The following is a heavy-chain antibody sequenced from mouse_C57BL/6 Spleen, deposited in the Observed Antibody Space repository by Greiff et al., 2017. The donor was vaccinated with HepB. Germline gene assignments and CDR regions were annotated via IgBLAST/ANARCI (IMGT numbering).Heavy chain of an antibody. V-gene: IGHV1-39*01. D-gene: IGHD2-4*01. Sequence: EVQLQQSGPELVKPGASVKISCTASGYSFTDYNMNWVKQSNGKSLEWIGVINPNYGTTSYNQKFKGKATLAVDQSTSTTYMQLNSLTSEVSAVYYCARSDYEETSPYYAMDYWGQGTSVNVSS. CDR1: GYSFTDYN. CDR3: ARSDYEETSPYYAMDY. J-gene: IGHJ4*01. CDR2: INPNYGTT.